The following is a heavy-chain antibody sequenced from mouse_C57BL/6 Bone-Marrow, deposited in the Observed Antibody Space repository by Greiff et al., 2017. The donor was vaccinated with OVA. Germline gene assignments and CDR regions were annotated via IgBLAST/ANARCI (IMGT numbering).Heavy chain of an antibody. V-gene: IGHV5-4*03. J-gene: IGHJ2*01. CDR3: ARRTIYFDY. Sequence: EVKLMESGGGLVKPGGSLKLSCAASGFTFSSYAMSWVRQTPEKRLEWVATISYGGSYTYYPDNVKGRFTISRDNAKNNLYLQMSHLKSEDTAMYYCARRTIYFDYWAKAPLSQSPQ. CDR2: ISYGGSYT. D-gene: IGHD1-1*02. CDR1: GFTFSSYA.